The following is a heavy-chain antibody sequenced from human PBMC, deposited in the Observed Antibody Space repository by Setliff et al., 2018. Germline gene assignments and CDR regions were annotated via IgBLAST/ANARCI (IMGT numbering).Heavy chain of an antibody. Sequence: SLTCTVSGGSIGPHYWSWIRQAPGKGLEWIGHIFYSDTAKYNPSLGSRAAISVDSSKNQFSLKLRSVTAADTAVYYCARDRSTVIRGVTSFFYYYMDVWGGGTTVTVSS. CDR2: IFYSDTA. CDR3: ARDRSTVIRGVTSFFYYYMDV. J-gene: IGHJ6*03. D-gene: IGHD3-10*01. V-gene: IGHV4-59*11. CDR1: GGSIGPHY.